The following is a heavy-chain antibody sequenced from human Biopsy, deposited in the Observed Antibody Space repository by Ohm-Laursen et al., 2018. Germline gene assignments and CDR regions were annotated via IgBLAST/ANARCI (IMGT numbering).Heavy chain of an antibody. D-gene: IGHD3-9*01. Sequence: SVYVSCKVPGGTFSNYGVNWVRPAPGQGLGWLGGNIPILGTENYAQKFQDRVTVAADTSTSTATMELRSLRSDDTAVYYCATKLTGYFHHWGQGTLVIVSS. CDR3: ATKLTGYFHH. V-gene: IGHV1-69*06. CDR2: NIPILGTE. J-gene: IGHJ1*01. CDR1: GGTFSNYG.